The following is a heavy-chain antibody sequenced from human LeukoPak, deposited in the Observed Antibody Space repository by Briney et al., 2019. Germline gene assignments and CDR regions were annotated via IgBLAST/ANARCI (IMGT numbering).Heavy chain of an antibody. V-gene: IGHV4-59*01. CDR2: IHHSGNT. CDR1: GGSISSSY. D-gene: IGHD2-21*01. Sequence: SETLSLTCTVSGGSISSSYWSWIRQSPGKRLEWIGYIHHSGNTNSSPPLKSRVTISIDTPKNQFSLKLNSVTAADTAMYYCVRWQYCGGNCFFSAFDIWGQGTMFTVSS. J-gene: IGHJ3*02. CDR3: VRWQYCGGNCFFSAFDI.